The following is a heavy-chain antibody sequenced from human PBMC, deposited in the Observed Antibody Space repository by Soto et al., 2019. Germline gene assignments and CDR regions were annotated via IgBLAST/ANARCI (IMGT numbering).Heavy chain of an antibody. V-gene: IGHV3-21*01. CDR1: GFTFSSYS. CDR3: AREIAAAVTGSAFDI. Sequence: GGSLRLSCAASGFTFSSYSMNWVRQAPGKGLEWVSSISSSSSYIYYTGSVKGRSTISRDNAKNSLYLQMNSLSAEDKAVYYGAREIAAAVTGSAFDIWGQGTMVTVSS. J-gene: IGHJ3*02. D-gene: IGHD6-13*01. CDR2: ISSSSSYI.